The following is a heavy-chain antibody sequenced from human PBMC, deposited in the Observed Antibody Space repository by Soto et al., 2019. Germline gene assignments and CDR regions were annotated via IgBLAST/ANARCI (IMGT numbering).Heavy chain of an antibody. CDR3: ARDNALHCSSTSCHLRGMDV. Sequence: SVKVYCKAAGGTFSSYAISWVRQAPGQGLEWMGGIIPIFGTANYAQKFQGRVTITADESTSTAYMELSSLRSEDTAVYYCARDNALHCSSTSCHLRGMDVWGQRTTVTVPS. J-gene: IGHJ6*02. CDR2: IIPIFGTA. D-gene: IGHD2-2*01. CDR1: GGTFSSYA. V-gene: IGHV1-69*13.